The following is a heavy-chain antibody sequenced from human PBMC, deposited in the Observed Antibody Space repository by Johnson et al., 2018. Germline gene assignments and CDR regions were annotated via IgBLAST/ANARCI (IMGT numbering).Heavy chain of an antibody. CDR3: ARDRVPAAIRNYYYYGMDV. J-gene: IGHJ6*02. D-gene: IGHD2-2*02. V-gene: IGHV3-30*03. CDR2: ISFDEHNR. CDR1: GFTFSSYG. Sequence: QVQLVESGGGVVQXGRSLRLXCAASGFTFSSYGLHWVRQAPGKGLEWVALISFDEHNRYYADSVKGPFTISRDNSKNTLYLQMNSLRAEDTAVYYFARDRVPAAIRNYYYYGMDVWGQGTTVTVSS.